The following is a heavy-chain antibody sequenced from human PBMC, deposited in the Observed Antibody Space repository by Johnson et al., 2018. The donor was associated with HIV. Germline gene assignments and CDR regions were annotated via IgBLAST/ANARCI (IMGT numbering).Heavy chain of an antibody. Sequence: EQLVESGGGVVRPGGSLRLSCGASGFTSDDYDMSWVRQAPGKGLEWVSGINWNDGSTGYAKSVKGRFTISRDNAKNSLYLQMNSLRAEDTAVYFCAREGAWELRPGAFDIWGQGTMVTVSS. CDR3: AREGAWELRPGAFDI. J-gene: IGHJ3*02. CDR2: INWNDGST. D-gene: IGHD1-26*01. V-gene: IGHV3-20*04. CDR1: GFTSDDYD.